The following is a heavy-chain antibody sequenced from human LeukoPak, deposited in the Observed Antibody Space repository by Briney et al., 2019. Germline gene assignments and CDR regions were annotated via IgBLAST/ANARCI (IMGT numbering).Heavy chain of an antibody. CDR1: GGSLSGYY. CDR2: INHSGST. CDR3: ARGGMTTVTTNFLAPFYYFDY. J-gene: IGHJ4*02. Sequence: SETLSLTCAVYGGSLSGYYWSWIRQPPGKGLEWIGEINHSGSTNYNPSLKSRVTISVDTSKNQFSLKLSSVTAADTAVYYCARGGMTTVTTNFLAPFYYFDYWGQGTLVTVSS. V-gene: IGHV4-34*01. D-gene: IGHD4-17*01.